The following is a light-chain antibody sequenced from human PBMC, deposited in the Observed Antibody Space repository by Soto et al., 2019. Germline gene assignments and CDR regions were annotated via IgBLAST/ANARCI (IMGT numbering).Light chain of an antibody. CDR3: SSYAGSNNLV. CDR2: EVS. V-gene: IGLV2-8*01. J-gene: IGLJ1*01. CDR1: SSDVGGYNY. Sequence: QSVLTQPPSASGSPGQSVTISCTGTSSDVGGYNYVSWYQQHPGKAPKLMIYEVSKRPSGVPDRFSGSKSGNTASLTVSGLQAEDEAGYYFSSYAGSNNLVFGTGTKIAV.